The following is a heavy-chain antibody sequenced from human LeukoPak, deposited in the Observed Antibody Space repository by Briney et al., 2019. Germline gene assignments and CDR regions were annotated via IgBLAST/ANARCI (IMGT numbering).Heavy chain of an antibody. Sequence: ASVKVSCKASGYTFTSYDINWVRQATGQGLEWMGWMNPNSGNTGYAQKFQGRVTMTRNTSISTAYMELSSLRSEDTAVYYCARGLESGYSSSSREFDYWGQGTLVTVSS. D-gene: IGHD6-6*01. J-gene: IGHJ4*02. V-gene: IGHV1-8*01. CDR1: GYTFTSYD. CDR2: MNPNSGNT. CDR3: ARGLESGYSSSSREFDY.